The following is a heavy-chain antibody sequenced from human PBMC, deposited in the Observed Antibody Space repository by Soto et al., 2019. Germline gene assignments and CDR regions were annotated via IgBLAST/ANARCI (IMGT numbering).Heavy chain of an antibody. Sequence: EVQLVQSGPEVKKPGESLKISCKGSGYSFTNYGIGWVRQMPGKGLEWMGNNYPGDSDTRYSPSFQGQVTISADKSINTAYLQWRSLKASATAIYYCARREHHYVTSGSSRYYFDYWGQGTLVPVSS. J-gene: IGHJ4*02. D-gene: IGHD3-22*01. CDR2: NYPGDSDT. CDR1: GYSFTNYG. CDR3: ARREHHYVTSGSSRYYFDY. V-gene: IGHV5-51*03.